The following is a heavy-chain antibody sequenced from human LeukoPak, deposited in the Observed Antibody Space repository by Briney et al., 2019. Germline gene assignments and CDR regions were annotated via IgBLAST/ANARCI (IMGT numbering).Heavy chain of an antibody. CDR2: INAGNGNT. J-gene: IGHJ4*02. CDR1: QYTFTDYA. Sequence: ASVKVSCKASQYTFTDYAVHWVRQAPGQRLEWMGWINAGNGNTKYSQKFQGRVTITRDTSASTAYMELSSLRSEDTAVYYCARDTEAYYFDYWGQGTLVTVSS. V-gene: IGHV1-3*01. CDR3: ARDTEAYYFDY.